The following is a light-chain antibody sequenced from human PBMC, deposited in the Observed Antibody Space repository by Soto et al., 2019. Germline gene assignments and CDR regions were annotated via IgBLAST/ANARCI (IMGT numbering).Light chain of an antibody. Sequence: EIVIAQSPATLTFSPVERATLSCRASQSVTSYVAWYQQKPGQAPRLLIYDASNRATGIPARFSGSGSGTDFTLTISSLEPEDFAVYYCQQRYNWPPITFGQGTRLDIK. CDR1: QSVTSY. CDR3: QQRYNWPPIT. CDR2: DAS. V-gene: IGKV3-11*01. J-gene: IGKJ5*01.